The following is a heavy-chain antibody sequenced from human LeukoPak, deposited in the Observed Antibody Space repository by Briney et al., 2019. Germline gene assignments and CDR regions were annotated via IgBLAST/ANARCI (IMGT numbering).Heavy chain of an antibody. Sequence: GGSLRLSCAASEFTFSSYGMHWVRQAPGKGLEWVAFIRYEGSNKYYADSVKGRFPISRDNSEHTLYLQMSSLSAEYTAVYYCAKDSLWVEYCSSTSCSFFDYWGQGTLVTVSS. J-gene: IGHJ4*02. CDR1: EFTFSSYG. CDR2: IRYEGSNK. D-gene: IGHD2-2*01. CDR3: AKDSLWVEYCSSTSCSFFDY. V-gene: IGHV3-30*02.